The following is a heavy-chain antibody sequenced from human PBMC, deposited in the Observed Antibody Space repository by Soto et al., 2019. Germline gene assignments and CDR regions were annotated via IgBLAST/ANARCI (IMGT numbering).Heavy chain of an antibody. CDR2: IYHSGST. CDR3: ARAGGLGAVAADY. D-gene: IGHD6-19*01. V-gene: IGHV4-30-2*01. Sequence: QLLLQASGSGLVTPSQTLSLTCAVSGGFISGGCYSWCWLRQPPGKRLEWIGYIYHSGSTYYNPSLKSRVTISVDRSKNQFSLKLSSVTAADTAVYYCARAGGLGAVAADYWGQGTLVTVSS. J-gene: IGHJ4*02. CDR1: GGFISGGCYS.